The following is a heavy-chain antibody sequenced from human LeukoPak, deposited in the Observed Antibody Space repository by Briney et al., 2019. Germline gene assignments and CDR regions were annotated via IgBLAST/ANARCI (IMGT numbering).Heavy chain of an antibody. Sequence: SETLSLTCSVSGGSIISKTSYWGWIRQPPGKGLEWIGSMYYSGSSYYNPSLKSRVTVSVDTSKNQFSLKLSSVTASDTAVYYCARLLGPQTGLSVILYWYFDLWGRGTLVTVSS. CDR3: ARLLGPQTGLSVILYWYFDL. CDR1: GGSIISKTSY. CDR2: MYYSGSS. D-gene: IGHD7-27*01. J-gene: IGHJ2*01. V-gene: IGHV4-39*01.